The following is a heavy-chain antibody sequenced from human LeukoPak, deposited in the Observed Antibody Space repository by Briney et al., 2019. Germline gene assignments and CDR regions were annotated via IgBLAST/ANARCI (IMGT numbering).Heavy chain of an antibody. CDR1: GGSISSYY. Sequence: SGTLSLTCTVSGGSISSYYWSWIRQPPGKGLEWIGYIYYSGSTNYNPSLKSRVTISVDTSKNQFSLKLSSVTAADTAVYYCATNYDFWSGYFIWGQGTLVTVSS. J-gene: IGHJ4*02. V-gene: IGHV4-59*01. CDR2: IYYSGST. CDR3: ATNYDFWSGYFI. D-gene: IGHD3-3*01.